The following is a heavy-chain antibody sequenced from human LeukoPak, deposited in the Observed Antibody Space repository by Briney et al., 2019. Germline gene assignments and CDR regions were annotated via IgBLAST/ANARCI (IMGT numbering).Heavy chain of an antibody. CDR2: ISYDGSNK. D-gene: IGHD5-24*01. CDR3: AKVNWDGYNQAGYFDY. CDR1: GFTFSSYG. J-gene: IGHJ4*02. V-gene: IGHV3-30*18. Sequence: GGSLRLSYAASGFTFSSYGMHWVRQAPGKGLEWVAVISYDGSNKYYADSVKGRFTISRDNSKNTLYLQMNSLRAEDTAVYYCAKVNWDGYNQAGYFDYWGQGTLVTVSS.